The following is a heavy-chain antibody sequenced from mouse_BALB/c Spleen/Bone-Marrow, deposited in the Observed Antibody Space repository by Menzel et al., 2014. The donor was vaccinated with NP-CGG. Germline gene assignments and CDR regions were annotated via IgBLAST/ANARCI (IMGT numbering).Heavy chain of an antibody. Sequence: VQRVESGPELVKPGALVKISCRASGYTFTSYDISWVKQRPGQGLEWIGWIYPGDGSTNYNEKFKGKATLTADNSSSTAYMQLSSLTSENSAVYFCARWNYGSRRGFDYWGQGTTLTVSS. V-gene: IGHV1S56*01. CDR1: GYTFTSYD. D-gene: IGHD1-1*01. CDR2: IYPGDGST. CDR3: ARWNYGSRRGFDY. J-gene: IGHJ2*01.